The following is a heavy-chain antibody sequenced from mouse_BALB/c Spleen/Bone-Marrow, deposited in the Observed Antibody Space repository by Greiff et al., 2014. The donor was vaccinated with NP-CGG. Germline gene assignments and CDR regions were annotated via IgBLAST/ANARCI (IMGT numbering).Heavy chain of an antibody. Sequence: DVKLVESGGGLVQPGGSLKLSCAASGFTFSSYTMSWVRQTPEERLEWVAYISNVGGSTYYPDTVKGRFTISRDNAKNTLYLQMSSLKSEDTAMYYCARGIYYYGSSCAYWGQGTLVTVSA. V-gene: IGHV5-12-2*01. CDR1: GFTFSSYT. J-gene: IGHJ3*01. CDR2: ISNVGGST. CDR3: ARGIYYYGSSCAY. D-gene: IGHD1-1*01.